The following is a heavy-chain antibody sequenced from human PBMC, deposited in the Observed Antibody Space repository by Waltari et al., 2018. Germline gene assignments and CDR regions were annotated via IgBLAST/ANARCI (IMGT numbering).Heavy chain of an antibody. Sequence: QVQLVQSGAEVKKPGASVKVSCKASGYTFTSYGISWVRQAPGQGLEWMGWISAYNGNTNYAQKLQGRVTMTEDTSTDTAYMELSSLRAEDTALYYCAKDGAVVPAAMDQDYYYGMDVWGQGTTVTVSS. CDR2: ISAYNGNT. J-gene: IGHJ6*02. CDR1: GYTFTSYG. D-gene: IGHD2-2*01. CDR3: AKDGAVVPAAMDQDYYYGMDV. V-gene: IGHV1-18*01.